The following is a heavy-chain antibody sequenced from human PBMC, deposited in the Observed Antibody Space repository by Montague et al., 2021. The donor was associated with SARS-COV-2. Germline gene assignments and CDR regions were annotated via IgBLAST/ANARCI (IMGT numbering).Heavy chain of an antibody. CDR2: ISSSGSTI. D-gene: IGHD3-10*01. CDR1: GFTFSNYE. Sequence: SLRLSCAASGFTFSNYEMNWVRQAPGKGLEWVLYISSSGSTIYYAGSVKGRFTISRDNAQNSLYLQMNSLRAEDTGVYYCARDRGYGDFYYYGMDVWGQGTTVTVSS. J-gene: IGHJ6*02. V-gene: IGHV3-48*03. CDR3: ARDRGYGDFYYYGMDV.